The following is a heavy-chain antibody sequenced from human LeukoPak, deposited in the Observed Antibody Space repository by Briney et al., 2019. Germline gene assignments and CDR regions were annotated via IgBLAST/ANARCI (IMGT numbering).Heavy chain of an antibody. CDR2: ISANNGNT. J-gene: IGHJ4*02. D-gene: IGHD2-15*01. CDR1: GYTFTDYG. V-gene: IGHV1-18*01. CDR3: ARGAYSYYFDY. Sequence: ASVKVSCKASGYTFTDYGIAWVRQAPGQGLEWMGWISANNGNTNYAQKLQGRVTMTTDTSTSTAYMELRSLRSDDTAVYYCARGAYSYYFDYWGQGTLVTVSS.